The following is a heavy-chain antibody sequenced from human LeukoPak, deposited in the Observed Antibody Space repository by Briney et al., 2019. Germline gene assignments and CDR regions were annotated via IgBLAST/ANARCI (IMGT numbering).Heavy chain of an antibody. V-gene: IGHV3-23*01. CDR2: ISGSGGTT. D-gene: IGHD6-19*01. CDR1: GFTFISYA. J-gene: IGHJ4*02. Sequence: SGGSLRLSCAASGFTFISYAMSWVRQAPGKGLEWVSSISGSGGTTYYAESVKGRFTISRDNSKNTLYLQMNSLRAEETAVYYCAKGLSSGWNLKGSDYWGQGTLVIVSS. CDR3: AKGLSSGWNLKGSDY.